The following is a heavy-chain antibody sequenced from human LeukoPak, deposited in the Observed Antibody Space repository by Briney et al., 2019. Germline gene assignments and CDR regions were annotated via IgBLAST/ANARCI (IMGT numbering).Heavy chain of an antibody. CDR1: GFTLSSYS. J-gene: IGHJ6*02. V-gene: IGHV3-48*02. D-gene: IGHD6-13*01. CDR3: ARDEQLDNYYYYYGMDV. CDR2: ISSDIYSNTI. Sequence: PGGSLRLSCAASGFTLSSYSMNWVRQAPGKGLEWISYISSDIYSNTIYYADTVKGRFTISRDNGKNSLYLQMNSLRDEDTAVYYCARDEQLDNYYYYYGMDVWGQGTTVTVSS.